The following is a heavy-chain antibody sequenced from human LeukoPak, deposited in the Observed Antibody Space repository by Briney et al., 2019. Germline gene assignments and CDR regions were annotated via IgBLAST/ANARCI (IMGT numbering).Heavy chain of an antibody. D-gene: IGHD3-16*01. V-gene: IGHV3-23*01. J-gene: IGHJ6*02. CDR2: ITGSSYST. CDR3: AKDYDYSYYYGMDV. CDR1: GFTFSSYA. Sequence: GGSLRLSCAASGFTFSSYAMSWVRQAPGKGLEWVSAITGSSYSTYYADSAKGRFTISRDNSKNTLYLQMNSLKAEDTAVYYCAKDYDYSYYYGMDVWGQGTTVTVSS.